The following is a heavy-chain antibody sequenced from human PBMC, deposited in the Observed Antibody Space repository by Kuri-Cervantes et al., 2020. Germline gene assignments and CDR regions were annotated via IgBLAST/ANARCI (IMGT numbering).Heavy chain of an antibody. CDR1: GFTFSDWY. J-gene: IGHJ6*02. Sequence: LTCAASGFTFSDWYMSWIRQAPGKGLEWVSYINPSGSTVYYADSVKGRFTISRDNAKNSLYLQVNGLRAEDTAVYYCARGHYGLDVWGQGTTVTVSS. CDR2: INPSGSTV. V-gene: IGHV3-11*01. CDR3: ARGHYGLDV.